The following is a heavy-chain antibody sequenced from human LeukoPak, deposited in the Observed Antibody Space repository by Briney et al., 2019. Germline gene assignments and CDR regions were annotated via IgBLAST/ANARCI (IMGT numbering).Heavy chain of an antibody. CDR1: DDSFSSHY. V-gene: IGHV4-59*11. D-gene: IGHD4-17*01. Sequence: SETLSLTCAVSDDSFSSHYWTWIRQPPGKGLEWIGYISYIGTTNYNPSLKSRVAISIDTSKNQFSLKLSSVTAADTAVYYCARDLVTVTKGFDIWGQGTMVSVSA. J-gene: IGHJ3*02. CDR2: ISYIGTT. CDR3: ARDLVTVTKGFDI.